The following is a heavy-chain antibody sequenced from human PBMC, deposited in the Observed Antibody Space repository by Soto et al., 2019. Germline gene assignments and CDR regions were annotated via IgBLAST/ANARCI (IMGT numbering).Heavy chain of an antibody. D-gene: IGHD2-21*01. CDR3: AILSGDASMRAFDI. V-gene: IGHV5-10-1*01. J-gene: IGHJ3*02. CDR2: IDPSDSYT. Sequence: PGESLKIYCKGSGYSFTSYWISWVRQMPGKGLEWMGRIDPSDSYTNYSPSFQGHVAISANKSISTAYLQWSSLKDSDTAMYYCAILSGDASMRAFDIWGQGTMVTVSS. CDR1: GYSFTSYW.